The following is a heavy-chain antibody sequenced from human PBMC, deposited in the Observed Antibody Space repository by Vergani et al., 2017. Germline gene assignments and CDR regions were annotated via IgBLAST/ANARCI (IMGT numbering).Heavy chain of an antibody. Sequence: QLQLQESGSGLVKPSQTLSLNCAASGGSISSGAFSWGWIRQPPGRGLQWIGHIFQSGSPDYNASLKSRVNISLDKSKNHFSLSLSSVTAADTAVYYCARGVAGYCSSTSCYKDWFDPWGQGTLVTVSS. CDR3: ARGVAGYCSSTSCYKDWFDP. D-gene: IGHD2-2*02. J-gene: IGHJ5*02. V-gene: IGHV4-30-2*01. CDR1: GGSISSGAFS. CDR2: IFQSGSP.